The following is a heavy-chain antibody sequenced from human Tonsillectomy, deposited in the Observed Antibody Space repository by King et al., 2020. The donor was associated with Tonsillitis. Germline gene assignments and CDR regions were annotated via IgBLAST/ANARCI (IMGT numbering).Heavy chain of an antibody. CDR2: ISGYNGNT. V-gene: IGHV1-18*01. Sequence: VQLVQSGADVKKPGASVKVSCKASGYTFISYGINWVRQAPGQGLEWMGWISGYNGNTKYAQKFQGRVNMTTDTSTSTAYMELRSLRSNDTAVYYCARDPGVYSSSWSDYWGQGTLVTVSS. CDR3: ARDPGVYSSSWSDY. J-gene: IGHJ4*02. CDR1: GYTFISYG. D-gene: IGHD6-13*01.